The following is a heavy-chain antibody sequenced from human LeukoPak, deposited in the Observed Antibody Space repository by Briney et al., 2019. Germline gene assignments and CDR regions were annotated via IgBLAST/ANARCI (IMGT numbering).Heavy chain of an antibody. CDR1: GFTFSSYV. CDR3: AKAARTAMVKYYYYMDV. Sequence: GGSLRLSCAASGFTFSSYVMHWVRQAPGKGLEWVAEILYDGSHEFYADSVKGRFTISRDNSKNTLYLQMNSLRAEDTAVYYCAKAARTAMVKYYYYMDVWGKGTTVTVSS. J-gene: IGHJ6*03. CDR2: ILYDGSHE. D-gene: IGHD5-18*01. V-gene: IGHV3-30*18.